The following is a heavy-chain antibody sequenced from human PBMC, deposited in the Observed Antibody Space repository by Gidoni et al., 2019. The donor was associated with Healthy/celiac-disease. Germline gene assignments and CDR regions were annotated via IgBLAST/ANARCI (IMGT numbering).Heavy chain of an antibody. V-gene: IGHV4-61*02. J-gene: IGHJ1*01. CDR2: IYTSGST. CDR3: ARGEDDISGYSPRGGYFHP. CDR1: GGSISSGSYY. Sequence: QVQLQESGPGLVKPSQTLSLTCTVSGGSISSGSYYWSWIRQPAGKGLEWIGRIYTSGSTNYNPSLKSRVTISVDTSKNHSSLKLSSVTAADTAVYYCARGEDDISGYSPRGGYFHPWGQGTLVTVSS. D-gene: IGHD3-22*01.